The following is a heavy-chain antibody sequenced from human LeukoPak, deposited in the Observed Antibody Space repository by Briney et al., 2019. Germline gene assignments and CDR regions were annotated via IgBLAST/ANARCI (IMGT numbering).Heavy chain of an antibody. J-gene: IGHJ4*02. Sequence: PGGSLRLSCAASGYTFRTYGMSWVRQAPGKGLEWVSAIDRSGGGTYYADSVKGRFTISRDNSRNTVYMQMDSLRAEDTAIYYCAGDRNSDWYSPLDYWGQGSQVTVSP. V-gene: IGHV3-23*01. CDR3: AGDRNSDWYSPLDY. CDR2: IDRSGGGT. D-gene: IGHD6-19*01. CDR1: GYTFRTYG.